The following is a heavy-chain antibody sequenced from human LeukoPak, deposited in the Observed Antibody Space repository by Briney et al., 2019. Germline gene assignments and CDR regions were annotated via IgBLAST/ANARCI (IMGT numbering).Heavy chain of an antibody. D-gene: IGHD6-13*01. CDR2: IYHAGST. CDR3: ARLPGYSSRWLYNNGLDV. CDR1: GDSISSYF. Sequence: SETLSLTCTVSGDSISSYFWSWIRQPPGKGLEWIGYIYHAGSTSYNPSLKSRVTISVDTSKNRFSLMLNSVTAADTAVYYCARLPGYSSRWLYNNGLDVWGQGTTVTVSS. V-gene: IGHV4-59*01. J-gene: IGHJ6*02.